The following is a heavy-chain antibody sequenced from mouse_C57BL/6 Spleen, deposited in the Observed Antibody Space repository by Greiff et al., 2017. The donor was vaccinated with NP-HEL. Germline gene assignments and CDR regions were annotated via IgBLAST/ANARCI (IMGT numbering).Heavy chain of an antibody. CDR2: FYPGSGSI. V-gene: IGHV1-62-2*01. D-gene: IGHD2-3*01. J-gene: IGHJ4*01. Sequence: QVQLQQSGAELVKPGASVKLSCKASGYTFTEYTIHWVKQRSGQGLEWIGWFYPGSGSIKYNEKFKDKATLTADKSSSTVYMELSRLTSVDSAVYFCARHAPDGYYQGYYAMDYWGQGTSVTVSS. CDR1: GYTFTEYT. CDR3: ARHAPDGYYQGYYAMDY.